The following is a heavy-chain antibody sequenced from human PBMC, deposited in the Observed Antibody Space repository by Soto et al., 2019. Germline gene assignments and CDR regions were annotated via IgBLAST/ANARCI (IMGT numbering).Heavy chain of an antibody. D-gene: IGHD3-10*01. Sequence: QVQLQESGPGLVKPSQTLSLTCTVSGGSVTGGGGYWSWVRQHPGKGLEWIGYIYNSGSTSYNPSLNSRVTISIDMSKNQFSLRLSSMTAADTAVYYCARDLVRGVGGYWGQGTLVTVSS. CDR3: ARDLVRGVGGY. CDR1: GGSVTGGGGY. CDR2: IYNSGST. J-gene: IGHJ4*02. V-gene: IGHV4-31*03.